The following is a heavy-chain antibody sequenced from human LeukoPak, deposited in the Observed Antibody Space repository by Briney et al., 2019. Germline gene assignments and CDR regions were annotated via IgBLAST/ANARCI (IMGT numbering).Heavy chain of an antibody. CDR3: CKGKYCGKWYFDY. Sequence: GGSLRLSCAASGFTFSNYAMSWVRQAPGKGLEWVSVISGSGGGTYYADSVKGRFTISRDNSKTTLYLQMNSLRAEDTAVYYWCKGKYCGKWYFDYWGPGTLVTVSS. CDR1: GFTFSNYA. J-gene: IGHJ4*02. V-gene: IGHV3-23*01. CDR2: ISGSGGGT. D-gene: IGHD1-26*01.